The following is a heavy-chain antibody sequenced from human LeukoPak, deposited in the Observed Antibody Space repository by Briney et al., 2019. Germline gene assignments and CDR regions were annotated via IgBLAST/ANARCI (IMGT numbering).Heavy chain of an antibody. CDR3: TRLTLDTSGGSGGY. CDR1: GFTFSGFA. D-gene: IGHD3-10*01. J-gene: IGHJ4*02. Sequence: GGSLRLSCAASGFTFSGFAMHWVRQASGKGLEWVGRIRSKAHSYATAYAASVKGRFTISRDDSKNTAYLQMNSLTTEDTAVYYCTRLTLDTSGGSGGYWGQGTLVTVSS. CDR2: IRSKAHSYAT. V-gene: IGHV3-73*01.